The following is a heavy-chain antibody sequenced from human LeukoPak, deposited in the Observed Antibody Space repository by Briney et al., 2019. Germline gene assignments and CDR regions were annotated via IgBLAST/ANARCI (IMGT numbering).Heavy chain of an antibody. Sequence: GGSLRLSCTASGSTFEGYAMSWVRQAPGKGLEWVSIISGSGYTTFYETSVEGRFTISRDNSKNTLYLQMNSLMAEDTALYYCARHLYYGSGSYYFDYWGQGTLVTVSS. CDR1: GSTFEGYA. V-gene: IGHV3-23*01. CDR2: ISGSGYTT. D-gene: IGHD3-10*01. CDR3: ARHLYYGSGSYYFDY. J-gene: IGHJ4*02.